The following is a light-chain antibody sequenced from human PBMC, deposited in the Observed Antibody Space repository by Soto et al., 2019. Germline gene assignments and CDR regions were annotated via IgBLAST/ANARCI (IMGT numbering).Light chain of an antibody. V-gene: IGKV1-39*01. CDR3: QQGYSTPLT. CDR1: QNIQNY. CDR2: STS. Sequence: DIQMTQSPSSLSASVGDGVTITCRASQNIQNYLNWYQQKPGKAPELLIYSTSNLQSGVPSRFSGSGSNTDFTLTISNVQPEDFASYYCQQGYSTPLTFGGGNKVEIK. J-gene: IGKJ4*01.